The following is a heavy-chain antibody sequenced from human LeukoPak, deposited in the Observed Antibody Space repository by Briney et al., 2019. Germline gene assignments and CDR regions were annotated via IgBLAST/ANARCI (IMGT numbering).Heavy chain of an antibody. J-gene: IGHJ5*02. CDR2: ISGSGGST. Sequence: GGSLRLSCAASGFTFSSYAMSWVRQAPGKGLEWVSAISGSGGSTYYADSVKGRFTISRDNSKNTLYLQMNSLRAEDTAVYYCAKDSGYSYAYSWFDPWGQGTLVTVSS. CDR3: AKDSGYSYAYSWFDP. D-gene: IGHD5-18*01. V-gene: IGHV3-23*01. CDR1: GFTFSSYA.